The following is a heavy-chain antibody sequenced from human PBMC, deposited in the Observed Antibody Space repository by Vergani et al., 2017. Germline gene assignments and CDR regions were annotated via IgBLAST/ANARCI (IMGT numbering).Heavy chain of an antibody. CDR1: GCSTSSTNYY. D-gene: IGHD2-2*01. V-gene: IGHV4-61*02. J-gene: IGHJ6*03. CDR2: IYTSGSP. Sequence: QVQLQESGPGLVKPSQTLSLTCTVPGCSTSSTNYYWSWIRQPAGKELEWSGRIYTSGSPNYNPSLKSRVTISIDTAKNQFSLKLSSVTAADTAVYYCARERGYAVIWNYMDVWGKGATVSVS. CDR3: ARERGYAVIWNYMDV.